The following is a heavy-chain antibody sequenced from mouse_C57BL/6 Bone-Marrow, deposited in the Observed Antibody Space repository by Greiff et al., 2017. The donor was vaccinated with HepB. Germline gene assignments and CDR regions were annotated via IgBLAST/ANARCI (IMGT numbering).Heavy chain of an antibody. D-gene: IGHD1-1*01. CDR3: ARSLLLRLDV. Sequence: VKVVESGPELVKPGASVKISCKASGYAFSSSWMNWVKQRPGKGLEWIGRIYPGDGDTNYNGKFKGKATLTADKSSSTAYMQLSSLTSEDSAVYFCARSLLLRLDVWGTGTTVTVSS. V-gene: IGHV1-82*01. CDR1: GYAFSSSW. J-gene: IGHJ1*03. CDR2: IYPGDGDT.